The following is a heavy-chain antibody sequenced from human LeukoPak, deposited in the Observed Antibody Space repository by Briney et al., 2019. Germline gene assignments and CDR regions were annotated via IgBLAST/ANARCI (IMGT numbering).Heavy chain of an antibody. CDR1: GGSFSGYY. CDR3: ARSVVGQNSPAFDI. D-gene: IGHD1-26*01. V-gene: IGHV4-34*01. J-gene: IGHJ3*02. Sequence: PSETLSLTCAVYGGSFSGYYWSWIRQPPGKGLEWIGGINHSGSTNYNPSLKSRVTISVDTSKNQFSLKLSSVTAADTAVFYCARSVVGQNSPAFDIWGQGTMVTVSS. CDR2: INHSGST.